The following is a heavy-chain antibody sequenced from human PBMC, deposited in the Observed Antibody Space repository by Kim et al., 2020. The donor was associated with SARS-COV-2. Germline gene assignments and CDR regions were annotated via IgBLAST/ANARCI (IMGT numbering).Heavy chain of an antibody. CDR2: ISSSSSYI. Sequence: GGSPRLSCAASGFAFSSSSMNWVRQAPGKGLEWVSSISSSSSYIYYADSVKGRFTISRDNAKNSLYLQMNSLRAEDTAVYYCARDYGSGTWAYFDYWGQGTLVTVSS. J-gene: IGHJ4*02. CDR1: GFAFSSSS. CDR3: ARDYGSGTWAYFDY. V-gene: IGHV3-21*01. D-gene: IGHD3-10*01.